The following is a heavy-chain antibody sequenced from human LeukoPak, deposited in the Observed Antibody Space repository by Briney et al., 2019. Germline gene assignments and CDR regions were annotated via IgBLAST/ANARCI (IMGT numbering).Heavy chain of an antibody. CDR3: VKGGYGYTYHYNWFDS. CDR2: ISDNGGTT. Sequence: GGSLRLSCTVSGFTFSSYAMNWVRQAPGKGLECLAVISDNGGTTDYSRSVKGRFTISRDNSKNTLYLQMGSLRPEDMAVYYCVKGGYGYTYHYNWFDSWGQGTLVTVSS. CDR1: GFTFSSYA. D-gene: IGHD5-18*01. J-gene: IGHJ5*01. V-gene: IGHV3-64*01.